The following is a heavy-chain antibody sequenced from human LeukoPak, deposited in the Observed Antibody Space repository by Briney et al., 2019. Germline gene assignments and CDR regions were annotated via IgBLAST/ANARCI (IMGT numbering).Heavy chain of an antibody. V-gene: IGHV1-18*01. CDR1: GYTFTSYG. CDR2: ISAYNGNT. Sequence: ASVKVSCKASGYTFTSYGISWVRQAPGQGLEWMGWISAYNGNTNYAQKLQGRVTMTRDTSTSTVCMELSSLRSEDTAVYYCARVRGYSGYGLDYWGQGTLVTVSS. CDR3: ARVRGYSGYGLDY. D-gene: IGHD5-12*01. J-gene: IGHJ4*02.